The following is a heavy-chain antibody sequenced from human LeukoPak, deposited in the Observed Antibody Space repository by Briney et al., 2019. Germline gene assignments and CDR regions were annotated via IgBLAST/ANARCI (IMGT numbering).Heavy chain of an antibody. D-gene: IGHD4-17*01. CDR2: ISGSGGST. Sequence: ISGSGGSTYYADSVKGRFTISRDNSKNTLYLQMNSLRAEDTAVYYCAKDHSYGDYFFDYWGQGTLVTVSS. J-gene: IGHJ4*02. V-gene: IGHV3-23*01. CDR3: AKDHSYGDYFFDY.